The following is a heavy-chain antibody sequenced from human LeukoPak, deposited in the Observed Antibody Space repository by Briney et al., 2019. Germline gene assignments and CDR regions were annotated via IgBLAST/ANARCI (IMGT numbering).Heavy chain of an antibody. D-gene: IGHD3-3*01. CDR3: AREYYDFWSGYYGE. Sequence: ASVKVSCKASGYTFTGYYMHWVRQAPGRGLEWMGWLNPNTGGTSYAQKFQGRVTMTRDTSISTAYMELSRLKSDDTAVYYCAREYYDFWSGYYGEWGQGTLVTVSS. CDR2: LNPNTGGT. CDR1: GYTFTGYY. J-gene: IGHJ4*02. V-gene: IGHV1-2*02.